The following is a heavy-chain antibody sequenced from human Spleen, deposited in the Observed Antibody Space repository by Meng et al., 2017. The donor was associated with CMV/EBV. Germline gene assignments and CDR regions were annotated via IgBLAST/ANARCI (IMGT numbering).Heavy chain of an antibody. CDR2: IQYDGSNK. Sequence: GESLKISCAASGFTFSSYGMHWVRQAPGKGLEWVAFIQYDGSNKYYADSVKGRLTISRDSSKNTLYLQMNGLRTEDTAVYYCARKTGGGDCYDYWGQGTLVTVSS. V-gene: IGHV3-30*02. J-gene: IGHJ4*02. CDR1: GFTFSSYG. CDR3: ARKTGGGDCYDY. D-gene: IGHD2-21*01.